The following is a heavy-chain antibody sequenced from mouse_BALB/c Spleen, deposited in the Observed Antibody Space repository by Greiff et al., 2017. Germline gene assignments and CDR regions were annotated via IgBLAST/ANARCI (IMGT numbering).Heavy chain of an antibody. Sequence: EVQVVESGGGLVKPGGSLKLSCAASGFAFSSYDMSWVRQTPEKRLEWVATISSGGSYTYYPDSVKGRFTISRDNAKNTLYLQMSSLKSEDTAMYYCTRDWGYWGQGTTLTVSS. V-gene: IGHV5-6-4*01. CDR2: ISSGGSYT. J-gene: IGHJ2*01. CDR3: TRDWGY. CDR1: GFAFSSYD.